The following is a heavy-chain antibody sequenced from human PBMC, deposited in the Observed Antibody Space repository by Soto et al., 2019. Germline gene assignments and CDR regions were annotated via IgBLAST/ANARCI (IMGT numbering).Heavy chain of an antibody. V-gene: IGHV2-5*02. CDR2: IYWDNDR. Sequence: QITLKESGPTLVEPTQTLTLTCSFSGFSLTNSGVGVGWFRQAPGKALECLGIIYWDNDRRYNPSLKTRLTITKDTSKNQVVLSMTYMAPVDTGTYYCAHRVSYSAWVVGWFDSWGQGTPVTVS. CDR3: AHRVSYSAWVVGWFDS. D-gene: IGHD2-15*01. CDR1: GFSLTNSGVG. J-gene: IGHJ5*01.